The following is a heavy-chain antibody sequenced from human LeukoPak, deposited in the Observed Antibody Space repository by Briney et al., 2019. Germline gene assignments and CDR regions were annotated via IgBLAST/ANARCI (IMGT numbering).Heavy chain of an antibody. CDR1: GYTFTSYG. Sequence: ASVKVSCKTSGYTFTSYGIIWVRQAPGHGLEWTGWVSPYNGNTNYAQKLQGRVTMTTDTSTRTAYMELRSLRSDDTAVYFCAREITTGNFDYWGQGTLVTVSS. V-gene: IGHV1-18*01. CDR3: AREITTGNFDY. CDR2: VSPYNGNT. D-gene: IGHD4-11*01. J-gene: IGHJ4*02.